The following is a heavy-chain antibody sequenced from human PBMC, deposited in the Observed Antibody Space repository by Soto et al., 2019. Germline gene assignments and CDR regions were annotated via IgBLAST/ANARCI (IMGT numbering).Heavy chain of an antibody. CDR1: GFSFSNYA. V-gene: IGHV3-30-3*01. Sequence: GGSLRLSCAASGFSFSNYAMHWVRQTPDKGLEWVAVMSHDGSSSFYADSVKGRFTISRDNSKTTLYLQMNSLSTEDTAVYYCARDFPYCGSTSCYSAAPKYWGQGTLVTVSS. D-gene: IGHD2-2*01. CDR3: ARDFPYCGSTSCYSAAPKY. CDR2: MSHDGSSS. J-gene: IGHJ4*02.